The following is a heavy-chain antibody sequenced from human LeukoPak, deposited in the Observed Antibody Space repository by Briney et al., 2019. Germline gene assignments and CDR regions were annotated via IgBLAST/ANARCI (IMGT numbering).Heavy chain of an antibody. CDR3: ARGVVGYYSYYYYYMDV. J-gene: IGHJ6*03. V-gene: IGHV4-61*02. CDR1: GGSISSGSYY. Sequence: SETLSLTCTVSGGSISSGSYYWSWIRQPAGKGLEWIGRIYTSGSTNDNPSLKSRVTRSVDTSKNQCSLKLSSVTAADTAVYYCARGVVGYYSYYYYYMDVWGKGTTVTISS. D-gene: IGHD6-25*01. CDR2: IYTSGST.